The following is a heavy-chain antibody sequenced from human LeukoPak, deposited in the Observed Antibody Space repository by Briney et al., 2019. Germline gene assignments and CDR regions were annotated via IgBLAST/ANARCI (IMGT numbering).Heavy chain of an antibody. CDR2: IIPIFGTA. CDR3: ARVSNIAVAWFDP. J-gene: IGHJ5*02. V-gene: IGHV1-69*05. Sequence: SVKVSCKASGGTFSSYAISLVRQAPGQGLEWMGGIIPIFGTANYAQKFQGRVTITTDESTSTAYMELSSLRSEDTAVYYCARVSNIAVAWFDPWGQGTLVTVSS. CDR1: GGTFSSYA. D-gene: IGHD6-19*01.